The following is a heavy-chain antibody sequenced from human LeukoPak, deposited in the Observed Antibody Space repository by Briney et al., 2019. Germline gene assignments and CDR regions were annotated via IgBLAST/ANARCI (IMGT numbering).Heavy chain of an antibody. CDR3: ARDQGTMIVGAFDI. CDR2: ISSSSSYI. V-gene: IGHV3-21*01. Sequence: GGSLRLSCAASGFTFSSYSMNWVLQAPGKGPEWVSSISSSSSYIYYADSVKGRFTISRDNAKNSLYLQMNSLRAEDTAVYYCARDQGTMIVGAFDIWGQGTMVTVSS. D-gene: IGHD3-22*01. CDR1: GFTFSSYS. J-gene: IGHJ3*02.